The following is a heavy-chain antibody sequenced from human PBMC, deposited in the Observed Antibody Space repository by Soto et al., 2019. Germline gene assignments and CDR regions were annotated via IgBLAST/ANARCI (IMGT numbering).Heavy chain of an antibody. CDR1: GDSISSYY. CDR2: VYNSGST. CDR3: ARRIQYYYGLDV. V-gene: IGHV4-59*08. D-gene: IGHD5-18*01. Sequence: QVQLQESGPGLLKPSETLSLTCTVSGDSISSYYWTWIRQPPGKGLEWIGYVYNSGSTNYNPSLKSRLTISVDTYKNQFSLKLTAVTAADTAVYYCARRIQYYYGLDVWGQGTTVTVSS. J-gene: IGHJ6*02.